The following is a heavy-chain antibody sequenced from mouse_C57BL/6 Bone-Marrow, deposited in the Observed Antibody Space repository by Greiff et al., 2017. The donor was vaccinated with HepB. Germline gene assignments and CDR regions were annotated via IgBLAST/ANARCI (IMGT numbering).Heavy chain of an antibody. CDR1: GFTFSSYG. V-gene: IGHV5-6*01. J-gene: IGHJ1*03. CDR3: ARGRDV. CDR2: ISSGGSYT. Sequence: EVKLVDSGGDLVKPGGSLKLSCAASGFTFSSYGMSWVRQTPDKRLEWVATISSGGSYTYYPDSVKGRFTISRDNAKNTLYLQMSSLKSEDTAMYYCARGRDVWGTGTTVTVSS.